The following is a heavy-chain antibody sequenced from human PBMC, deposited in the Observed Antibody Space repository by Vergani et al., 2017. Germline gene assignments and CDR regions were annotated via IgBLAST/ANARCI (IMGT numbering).Heavy chain of an antibody. V-gene: IGHV1-69-2*01. CDR3: ATPQTVTTGGMEV. J-gene: IGHJ6*02. D-gene: IGHD3-3*01. Sequence: EVQLVQSGAEVKKPGATMKISCKVSGYTFTDHYMHWVTQAPGKGLEWMGLVDPEDGETIYAEKFKGRVTIAADTYTDTAHLELSSLRSEDTAVYYCATPQTVTTGGMEVWGQGTTVIVS. CDR1: GYTFTDHY. CDR2: VDPEDGET.